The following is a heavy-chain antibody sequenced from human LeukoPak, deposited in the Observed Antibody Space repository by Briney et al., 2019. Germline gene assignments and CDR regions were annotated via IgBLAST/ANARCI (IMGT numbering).Heavy chain of an antibody. Sequence: GESLKISCAASGFTFSSYWMSWVRQAPGKGLEWVANIKQDGSEKYYVDSVKGRFTISRDNAKNSLYLQMNSLRAEDTAVYYCARDGLGAFDIWGRGTMVTVSS. J-gene: IGHJ3*02. CDR2: IKQDGSEK. V-gene: IGHV3-7*04. CDR3: ARDGLGAFDI. CDR1: GFTFSSYW.